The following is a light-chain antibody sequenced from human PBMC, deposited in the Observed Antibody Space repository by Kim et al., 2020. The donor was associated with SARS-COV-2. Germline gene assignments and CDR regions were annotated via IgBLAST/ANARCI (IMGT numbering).Light chain of an antibody. CDR1: NSDVGTYNL. CDR2: EVD. Sequence: QSALTQPASVSGSPGQSITISCTGMNSDVGTYNLVSWYQQHPGKAPKLMIYEVDKRPSGISDRFSGSKSGNTASLTISGLQADDEADYYCCSYGGTVNPILFGGGTQLTVL. V-gene: IGLV2-23*02. J-gene: IGLJ2*01. CDR3: CSYGGTVNPIL.